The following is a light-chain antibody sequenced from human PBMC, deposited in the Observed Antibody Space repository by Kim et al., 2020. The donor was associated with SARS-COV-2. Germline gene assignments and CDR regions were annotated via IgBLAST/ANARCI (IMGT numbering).Light chain of an antibody. CDR3: QQFGSSPYT. CDR2: GAS. J-gene: IGKJ2*01. CDR1: QTITSTS. Sequence: EIVLTQSPGTLSLSPGERATLSCRASQTITSTSLAWYQQKPGQAPRLLIYGASSRATGIPDRFSGSGSGTDFTLTITRLGPEDFAVYYCQQFGSSPYTFGQGTKLEI. V-gene: IGKV3-20*01.